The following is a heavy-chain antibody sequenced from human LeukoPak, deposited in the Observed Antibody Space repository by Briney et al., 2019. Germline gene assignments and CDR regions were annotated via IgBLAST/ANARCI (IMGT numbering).Heavy chain of an antibody. Sequence: PSETLSLTCAVYGGSFSGYYWSWIRQPPGKGLEWIGEINHSGSTNYNPSLKSRVTISVDTSKNQFSLKLSSVTAADTAVYYCARGLQPVPLYTVTTSVGCWFDPWGQGTLVTVSS. D-gene: IGHD4-17*01. CDR2: INHSGST. J-gene: IGHJ5*02. CDR3: ARGLQPVPLYTVTTSVGCWFDP. V-gene: IGHV4-34*01. CDR1: GGSFSGYY.